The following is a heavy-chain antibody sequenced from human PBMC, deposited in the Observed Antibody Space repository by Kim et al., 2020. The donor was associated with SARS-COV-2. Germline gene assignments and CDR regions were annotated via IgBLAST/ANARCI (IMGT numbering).Heavy chain of an antibody. CDR1: GGTFSSYA. J-gene: IGHJ6*02. Sequence: SVKVSCKASGGTFSSYAISWVRQAPGQGLEWMGGIIPIFGTANYAQKFQGRVTITADESTSTAYMELSSLRSEDTAVYYCAKRYFDWLLPKYYYYGMDVWGQGTTVTVSS. CDR3: AKRYFDWLLPKYYYYGMDV. D-gene: IGHD3-9*01. CDR2: IIPIFGTA. V-gene: IGHV1-69*13.